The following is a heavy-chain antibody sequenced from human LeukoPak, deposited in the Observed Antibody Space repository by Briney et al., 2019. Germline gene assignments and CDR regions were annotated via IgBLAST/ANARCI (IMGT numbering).Heavy chain of an antibody. D-gene: IGHD5-24*01. CDR1: GYTFTGYY. J-gene: IGHJ4*02. CDR2: LNPNSGGT. CDR3: ARAFRDGYNWRYYFDY. Sequence: ASVKVYCKASGYTFTGYYMQWVRQAPGQGHEWMGRLNPNSGGTSYAQKFKGRVAMTRDTSISTAYMELSRLRSDDTAVYYCARAFRDGYNWRYYFDYWGQGTLVTVSS. V-gene: IGHV1-2*06.